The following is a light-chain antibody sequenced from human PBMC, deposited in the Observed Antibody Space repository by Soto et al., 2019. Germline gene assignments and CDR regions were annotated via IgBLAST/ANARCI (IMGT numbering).Light chain of an antibody. CDR3: SSYTSSSLVV. V-gene: IGLV2-14*01. CDR2: EVS. CDR1: SSDVGGYNY. J-gene: IGLJ2*01. Sequence: QSVLTQPASVSGSPGQSITISCNGTSSDVGGYNYVSWYQQHPGKAPKLMIYEVSNRPSGVSNRFSGSKSGNTASLTISGLQAEDEADYYCSSYTSSSLVVFGGGTKLTVL.